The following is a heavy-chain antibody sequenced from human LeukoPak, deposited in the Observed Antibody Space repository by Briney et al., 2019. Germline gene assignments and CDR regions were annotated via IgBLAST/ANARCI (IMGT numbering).Heavy chain of an antibody. CDR3: ARDRCSSTSCYLDAFDI. V-gene: IGHV3-23*01. CDR2: ISGSGGGT. Sequence: GGSLRLSCAASGFTFSTYAMSWVRQAAGKGLEWVSLISGSGGGTYYADSVKGRFTISRDNSKNTLYLQMNSLRAEDTAVYYCARDRCSSTSCYLDAFDIWGQGTMVTVSS. CDR1: GFTFSTYA. J-gene: IGHJ3*02. D-gene: IGHD2-2*01.